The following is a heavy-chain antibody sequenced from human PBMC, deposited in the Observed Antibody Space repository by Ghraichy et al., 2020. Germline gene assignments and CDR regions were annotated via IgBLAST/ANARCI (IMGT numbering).Heavy chain of an antibody. CDR1: GYTLTDLS. V-gene: IGHV1-24*01. CDR3: ATARYYYDSSGYYSDAFDI. Sequence: ASVKVSCKVSGYTLTDLSMHWVRQAPGKGLEWMGGFDPEDGETIYAQKFQGRVTMTEDTSTDTAYMELSSLRSEDTAVYYCATARYYYDSSGYYSDAFDIWGQGTMVTVSS. J-gene: IGHJ3*02. D-gene: IGHD3-22*01. CDR2: FDPEDGET.